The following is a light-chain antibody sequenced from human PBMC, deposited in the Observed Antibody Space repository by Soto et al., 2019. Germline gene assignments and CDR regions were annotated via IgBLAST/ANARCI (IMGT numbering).Light chain of an antibody. CDR3: QQYHTDWT. CDR2: AAS. Sequence: DIQVTQSPSSLSVSMGDRVTITCRSSQTISVYLNWYQKKPGTPPKLLLFAASTLVGGVPSRFSGRGSGTDFTLTISSLQADDFATYYCQQYHTDWTFGQGTKVEV. J-gene: IGKJ1*01. CDR1: QTISVY. V-gene: IGKV1-5*01.